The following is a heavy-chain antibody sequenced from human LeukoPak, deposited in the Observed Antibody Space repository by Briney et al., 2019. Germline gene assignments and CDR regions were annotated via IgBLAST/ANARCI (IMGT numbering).Heavy chain of an antibody. J-gene: IGHJ4*02. D-gene: IGHD3-3*01. Sequence: GGSLRLSCETSGFSFSTYWMSWVRQPPGKSLEWVAFIRYDGSNKYYADSVKGRFTISRDNSKNTLYLQMNSLRAEDTAVYYCAKDEWLFPDYWGQGTLVTVSS. V-gene: IGHV3-30*02. CDR3: AKDEWLFPDY. CDR2: IRYDGSNK. CDR1: GFSFSTYW.